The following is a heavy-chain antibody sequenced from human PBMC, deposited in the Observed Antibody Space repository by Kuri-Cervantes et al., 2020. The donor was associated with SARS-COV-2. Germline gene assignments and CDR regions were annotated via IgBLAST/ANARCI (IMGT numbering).Heavy chain of an antibody. D-gene: IGHD7-27*01. CDR2: IDSSSYYI. J-gene: IGHJ4*02. V-gene: IGHV3-21*01. CDR3: AREEGGELGEAFDY. CDR1: GSTFSGYS. Sequence: GGSLRLSCAASGSTFSGYSMNWIRQAPGKGLEWVASIDSSSYYIYHADSVKGRLTISRENAKTSLYMQMNSLKPEDTAVYYCAREEGGELGEAFDYWGQGALVTVSS.